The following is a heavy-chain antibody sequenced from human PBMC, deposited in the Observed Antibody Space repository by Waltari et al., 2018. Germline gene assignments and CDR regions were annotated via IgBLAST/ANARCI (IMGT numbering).Heavy chain of an antibody. CDR2: IYHSGST. J-gene: IGHJ6*02. CDR1: DYAIRDAYY. CDR3: TKVPHEFIAMDV. V-gene: IGHV4-38-2*02. Sequence: QVQLQESGPGLVKPSETLSLTCSVSDYAIRDAYYWGWVRPAPGKGQEWMGVIYHSGSTEYNPSLESRVIISVDKTKNQVSLKMNSVSATDTAVYYCTKVPHEFIAMDVWGQGTPVTVSS.